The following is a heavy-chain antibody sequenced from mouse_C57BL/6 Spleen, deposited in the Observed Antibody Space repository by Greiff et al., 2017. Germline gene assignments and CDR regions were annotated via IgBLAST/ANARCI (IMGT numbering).Heavy chain of an antibody. CDR1: GYAFSSYW. J-gene: IGHJ3*01. Sequence: QVQLKQSGAELVKPGASVKISCKASGYAFSSYWMNWVKQRPGKGLEWIGQIYPGDGYTNYNGKFKGKATLTADKSSSTAYMQLSSLTSEDSAVYFCANWDWFAYWGQGTLVTVSA. V-gene: IGHV1-80*01. D-gene: IGHD4-1*01. CDR2: IYPGDGYT. CDR3: ANWDWFAY.